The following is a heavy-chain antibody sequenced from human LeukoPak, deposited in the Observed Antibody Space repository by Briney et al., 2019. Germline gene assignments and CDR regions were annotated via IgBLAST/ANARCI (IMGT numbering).Heavy chain of an antibody. CDR2: INHSGST. Sequence: PSETLSLTSAVYGGSFSGYYWSWIRQPPGKGLEWIGEINHSGSTNYNPSLKSRVTISVDTSKNQFSLKLSSVTAADTAVYYCASRANGSGSHYWGQGTLVTVSS. CDR3: ASRANGSGSHY. CDR1: GGSFSGYY. D-gene: IGHD3-10*01. V-gene: IGHV4-34*01. J-gene: IGHJ4*02.